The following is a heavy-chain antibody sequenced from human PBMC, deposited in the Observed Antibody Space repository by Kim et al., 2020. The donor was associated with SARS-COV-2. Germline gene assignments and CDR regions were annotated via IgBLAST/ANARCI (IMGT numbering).Heavy chain of an antibody. CDR3: ARVGVGTGYLSY. CDR2: IRNKGNRDTT. J-gene: IGHJ4*02. CDR1: GIIFSDHY. D-gene: IGHD3-9*01. V-gene: IGHV3-72*01. Sequence: GGSLRLSCAAAGIIFSDHYMDWVRQAPGKGLDWVGRIRNKGNRDTTEYAASVKDRFTISRDDSKNTLYLQLSSLKTEDTAVYYCARVGVGTGYLSYFGQGTLVTVSS.